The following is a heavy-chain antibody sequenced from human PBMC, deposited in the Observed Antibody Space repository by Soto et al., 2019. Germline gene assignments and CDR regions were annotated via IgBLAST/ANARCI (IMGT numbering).Heavy chain of an antibody. V-gene: IGHV4-31*03. CDR2: IYYSGST. CDR3: ARDGHNTYYYDSSGIAFDI. Sequence: SETLSLTCTVSGGSISSGGYYWSWIRQHPGKGLEWIGYIYYSGSTYYNPSLKSRVTISVDTSKNQFSLKLSSVTAADTAVYYCARDGHNTYYYDSSGIAFDIWGQGTMVTVSS. J-gene: IGHJ3*02. D-gene: IGHD3-22*01. CDR1: GGSISSGGYY.